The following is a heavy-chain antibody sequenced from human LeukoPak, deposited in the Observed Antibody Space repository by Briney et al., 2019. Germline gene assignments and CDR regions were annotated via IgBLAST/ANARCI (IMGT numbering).Heavy chain of an antibody. J-gene: IGHJ4*02. CDR3: ARDGEYYYDSSGYYAIDY. CDR1: GFTFSDYY. CDR2: ISSSSSYT. D-gene: IGHD3-22*01. V-gene: IGHV3-11*06. Sequence: GGSLRLSCAASGFTFSDYYMSWIRQAPGKGLEWVSYISSSSSYTNYADSVKGRFTISRDNAKNSLFLQTNSLRAEDTAVYYCARDGEYYYDSSGYYAIDYWGQGTLVSVSS.